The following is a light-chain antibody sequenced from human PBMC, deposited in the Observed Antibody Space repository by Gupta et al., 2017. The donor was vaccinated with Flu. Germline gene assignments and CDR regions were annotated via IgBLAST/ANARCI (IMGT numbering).Light chain of an antibody. V-gene: IGKV2-28*01. Sequence: DFVMTQSPLSLPVTPGEPASISCRSSQSLLHSNGYNYLDWYLQRPGQSPQLLIYLGSSRASGVPDRFSGTGSGTHFTLKITRVEAEDVGVYYCMQALQTPYSFGQGTKLEIK. CDR2: LGS. J-gene: IGKJ2*03. CDR3: MQALQTPYS. CDR1: QSLLHSNGYNY.